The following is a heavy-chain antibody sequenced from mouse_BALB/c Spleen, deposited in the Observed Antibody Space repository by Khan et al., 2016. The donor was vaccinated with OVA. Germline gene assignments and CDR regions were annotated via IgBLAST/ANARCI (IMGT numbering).Heavy chain of an antibody. J-gene: IGHJ2*01. D-gene: IGHD2-14*01. CDR2: IWGGGIT. CDR3: AKQLILYQYYRDD. V-gene: IGHV2-6-5*01. Sequence: VELVESGPGLVVPSQSLSITCTVSGFSLTDYGVSWIRQPPGKGLEWLGVIWGGGITYYNSALKSRLSISKDNSKSQVFLKMNSLQTDDTSKYNCAKQLILYQYYRDDWGQGTTLTVSS. CDR1: GFSLTDYG.